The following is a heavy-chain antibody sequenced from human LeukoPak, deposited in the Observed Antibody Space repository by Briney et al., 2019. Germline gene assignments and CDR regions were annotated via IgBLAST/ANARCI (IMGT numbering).Heavy chain of an antibody. Sequence: PGGSLRLSCAASGFTFSSYGMHWVRQAPGKGLEWVAVISYDGSNKYYADSVEGRFTISRDNSKNTLYLQMNSLRAEDTAEYYCSTTVTTLFSYWGQGTLVTVSS. CDR2: ISYDGSNK. CDR1: GFTFSSYG. J-gene: IGHJ4*02. CDR3: STTVTTLFSY. D-gene: IGHD4-17*01. V-gene: IGHV3-30*03.